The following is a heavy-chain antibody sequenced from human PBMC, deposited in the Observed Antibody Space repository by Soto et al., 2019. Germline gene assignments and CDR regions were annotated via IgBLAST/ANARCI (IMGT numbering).Heavy chain of an antibody. V-gene: IGHV3-66*01. CDR1: GLTVNSNY. D-gene: IGHD3-22*01. CDR3: ARAAGLF. J-gene: IGHJ4*02. Sequence: EVQLVESGGGLVQPGGSLRLSCAVSGLTVNSNYMSWVRQAPGKGLEWVSVIYTDGTTYYRDSVKGRFTISRDNSKNTLYLQMTRLRAEDTAVYYCARAAGLFWGQGTLVSVSS. CDR2: IYTDGTT.